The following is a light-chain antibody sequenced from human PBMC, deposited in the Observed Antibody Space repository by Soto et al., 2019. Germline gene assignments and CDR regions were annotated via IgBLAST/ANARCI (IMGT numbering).Light chain of an antibody. CDR3: SSFTSSSTLYV. J-gene: IGLJ1*01. CDR1: SSDVGGYNY. CDR2: DVS. V-gene: IGLV2-14*01. Sequence: QSALTQPASVSGSPGQSITISCIGTSSDVGGYNYVSWYQQHPGKAPKLVIYDVSNRPSGVSNRFSGSKSGNTASLTISGLQAEDEADYYCSSFTSSSTLYVFGTGTKVTVL.